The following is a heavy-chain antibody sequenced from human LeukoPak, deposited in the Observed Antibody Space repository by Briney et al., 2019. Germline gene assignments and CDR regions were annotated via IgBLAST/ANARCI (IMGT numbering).Heavy chain of an antibody. V-gene: IGHV4-61*02. CDR1: GGSISSGSYY. CDR2: IYTSGST. D-gene: IGHD6-13*01. J-gene: IGHJ4*02. CDR3: ARAGSSSSQVY. Sequence: SETLSLTCTVSGGSISSGSYYWSWIRQPAGKGLEWIGRIYTSGSTNYNPSLTSRVTISVDTSKNQFSLKLSSVTAADTAVYYCARAGSSSSQVYWGQGTLVTVSS.